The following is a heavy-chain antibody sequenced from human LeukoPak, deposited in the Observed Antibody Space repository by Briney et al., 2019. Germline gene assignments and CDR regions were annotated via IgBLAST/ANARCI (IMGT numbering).Heavy chain of an antibody. D-gene: IGHD2-8*01. V-gene: IGHV3-23*01. CDR1: GFTFSSYA. CDR3: AKQLDIVLMVYGY. J-gene: IGHJ4*02. CDR2: ISGSGGST. Sequence: GGSLRLSCAASGFTFSSYAMSWVRQAPGKGLEWVSAISGSGGSTYYADSVKGRFTISRDNSKNTLYLQMNSLRAEDTAVYYWAKQLDIVLMVYGYWGQGTLVTVSS.